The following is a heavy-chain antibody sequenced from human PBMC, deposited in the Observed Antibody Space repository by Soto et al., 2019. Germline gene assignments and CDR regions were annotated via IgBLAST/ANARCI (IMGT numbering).Heavy chain of an antibody. CDR1: GFTFSRHW. D-gene: IGHD6-19*01. Sequence: EVQLVESGGGLVQPGGSLRLSCAASGFTFSRHWMHWVRQAPGKGPVWVSRINGDGSSEDYADSVKGRFSISRDSVRNKVYRQMNSLRAEDTAVYYWVREIIAVVNAIRWFNPWGQGTLVTVSS. J-gene: IGHJ5*02. CDR3: VREIIAVVNAIRWFNP. CDR2: INGDGSSE. V-gene: IGHV3-74*01.